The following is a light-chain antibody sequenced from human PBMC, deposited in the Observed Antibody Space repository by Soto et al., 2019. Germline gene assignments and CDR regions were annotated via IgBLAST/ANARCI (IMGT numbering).Light chain of an antibody. CDR2: LGS. CDR1: HGLLHSNGYNY. Sequence: IAVTLSPLSRHVTTGEPADISWRSIHGLLHSNGYNYLDWYLQKPGQSPQLLIYLGSNRSSGVPDRFSGSGSGTDFTLKISRVEAEDVGVYYCMQALQTPITFGKGTRLEIK. CDR3: MQALQTPIT. V-gene: IGKV2-28*01. J-gene: IGKJ5*01.